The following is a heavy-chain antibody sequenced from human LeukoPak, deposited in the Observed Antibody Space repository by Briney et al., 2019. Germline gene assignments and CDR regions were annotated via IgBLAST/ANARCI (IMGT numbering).Heavy chain of an antibody. CDR2: IIPIFGTA. CDR3: ARDGGKRSSSSHFDY. CDR1: GGTFSSYA. D-gene: IGHD6-6*01. J-gene: IGHJ4*02. V-gene: IGHV1-69*05. Sequence: GSSVKVSCKASGGTFSSYAISWVRQAPGQGLEWMGGIIPIFGTANYAQKFRGRVTITTDESTSTAYMELSSLRSEDTAVYYCARDGGKRSSSSHFDYWGQGTPVTVSS.